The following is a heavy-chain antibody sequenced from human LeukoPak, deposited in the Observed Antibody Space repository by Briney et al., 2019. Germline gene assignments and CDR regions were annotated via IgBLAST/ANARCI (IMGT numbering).Heavy chain of an antibody. CDR2: ISYDGSNK. J-gene: IGHJ6*02. CDR1: GFTFSSYA. V-gene: IGHV3-30-3*01. D-gene: IGHD3-3*01. CDR3: ARDVHSVLRFLEWLDV. Sequence: GGSLRLSCAASGFTFSSYAMHWVRQAPGKGLEWVAVISYDGSNKYYADSVKGRFTISRDNAKNSLYLQMNSLRAEDTAVYYCARDVHSVLRFLEWLDVWGQGTTVTVSS.